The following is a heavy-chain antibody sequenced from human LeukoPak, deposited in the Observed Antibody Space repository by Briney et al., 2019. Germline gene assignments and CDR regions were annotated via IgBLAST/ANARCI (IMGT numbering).Heavy chain of an antibody. CDR3: ARGGLWFGDNLWFDP. V-gene: IGHV1-69*13. J-gene: IGHJ5*02. CDR2: IIPIFGTA. Sequence: ASVKVSCKASGGTFSSYAISWVRQAPGQGLEWMGGIIPIFGTANYAQKFQGRVTITADESTSTAYMELRSLRSDDTAVYYCARGGLWFGDNLWFDPWGQGTLVTVSS. CDR1: GGTFSSYA. D-gene: IGHD3-10*01.